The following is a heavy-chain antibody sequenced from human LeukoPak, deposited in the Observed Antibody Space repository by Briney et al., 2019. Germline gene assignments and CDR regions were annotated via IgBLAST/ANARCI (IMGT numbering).Heavy chain of an antibody. J-gene: IGHJ4*02. CDR2: IYYSGST. Sequence: KASETLSLTCTVSGGSISSSSYYWGWIRQPPGKGLEWIGSIYYSGSTYYNPSLKSRVTISVDTSKNQFSLKLSSVTAADTAVYYCARLRDYGSGTNAHFDYWGQGTLVTVSS. CDR1: GGSISSSSYY. CDR3: ARLRDYGSGTNAHFDY. V-gene: IGHV4-39*01. D-gene: IGHD3-10*01.